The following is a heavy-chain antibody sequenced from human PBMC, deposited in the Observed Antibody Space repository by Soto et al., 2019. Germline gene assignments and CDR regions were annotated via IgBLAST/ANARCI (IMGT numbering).Heavy chain of an antibody. V-gene: IGHV4-4*07. CDR1: GGSISSYY. D-gene: IGHD6-6*01. J-gene: IGHJ4*02. Sequence: PSETLSLTCTVSGGSISSYYWSRIRQPAGKGLEWIGRIYTSGSTNYNPSLKSRVTMSVDTSKNQFSLKLSSVNAADPAVYSCARQSYSSSGPFDYWGPGTLVTVSS. CDR2: IYTSGST. CDR3: ARQSYSSSGPFDY.